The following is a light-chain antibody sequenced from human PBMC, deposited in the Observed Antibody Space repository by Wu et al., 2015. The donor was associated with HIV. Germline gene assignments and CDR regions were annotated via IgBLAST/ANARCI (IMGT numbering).Light chain of an antibody. CDR2: DAS. J-gene: IGKJ1*01. Sequence: EELMTQSPATLSVSPGERVTLSCRASQSINTNLAWYQHIPGQPPRLLIYDASTRATGVPGRFSGSGSGTEFILTISSIESEDSAVYFCQQYKIWPPVTFGQGTKVEIK. CDR3: QQYKIWPPVT. V-gene: IGKV3-15*01. CDR1: QSINTN.